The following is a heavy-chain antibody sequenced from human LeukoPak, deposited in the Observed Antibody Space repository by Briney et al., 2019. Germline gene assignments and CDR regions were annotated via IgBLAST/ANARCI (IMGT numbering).Heavy chain of an antibody. J-gene: IGHJ6*03. CDR3: AREYERGGDYGDYNYYYYMDV. D-gene: IGHD4-17*01. Sequence: ASVKVSCKASGGTFSSYAISWVRQAPGQGLEWMGGLIPVFGTANYAQKFQGRVTITTDESTSTAYMELSSLRSEDTAVYYCAREYERGGDYGDYNYYYYMDVWGKGTTVTVSS. V-gene: IGHV1-69*05. CDR2: LIPVFGTA. CDR1: GGTFSSYA.